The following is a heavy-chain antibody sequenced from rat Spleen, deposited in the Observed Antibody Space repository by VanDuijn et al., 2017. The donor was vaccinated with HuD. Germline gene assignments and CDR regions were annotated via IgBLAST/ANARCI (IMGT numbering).Heavy chain of an antibody. CDR3: ARERKYDGHYQDVMDA. D-gene: IGHD1-12*03. J-gene: IGHJ4*01. Sequence: QVQLKESGPGLVQPSQTLSLTCTVSGFSLSSYGVTWVRQPPGKGLEWMGVIWGNGNTNYNSPLKSRLSISRDTSKSQVFLKMNSLQTEDTATYYCARERKYDGHYQDVMDAWGQGVSVTVSS. V-gene: IGHV2-13*01. CDR2: IWGNGNT. CDR1: GFSLSSYG.